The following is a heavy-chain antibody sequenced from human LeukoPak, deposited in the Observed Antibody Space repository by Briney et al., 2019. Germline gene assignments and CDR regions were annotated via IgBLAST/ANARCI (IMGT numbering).Heavy chain of an antibody. J-gene: IGHJ4*02. CDR1: GFTFSSYA. CDR3: AKDHPPGDAYQNFDY. Sequence: PGGSLRLSCAASGFTFSSYAMSWVRQAPGKGLEWVSAISGSGGSTYYADSVKGRFTISRDNSKNTLYLQMNGLRAEDTAVYYCAKDHPPGDAYQNFDYWGQGTLVTVSS. CDR2: ISGSGGST. V-gene: IGHV3-23*01. D-gene: IGHD7-27*01.